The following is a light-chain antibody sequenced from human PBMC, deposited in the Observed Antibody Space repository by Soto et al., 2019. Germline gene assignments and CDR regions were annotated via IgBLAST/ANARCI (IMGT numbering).Light chain of an antibody. V-gene: IGLV1-44*01. CDR3: AAWDDSLNGFFV. CDR2: SNN. Sequence: VLTQPPSASGTPGQRVTMSCSGSSSNIGSNTVNWYQQLPGTAPKLLIYSNNQRPSGVPDRFSGSKSGTSASLAISGLQSVDEADYYCAAWDDSLNGFFVFGTGTKVTVL. J-gene: IGLJ1*01. CDR1: SSNIGSNT.